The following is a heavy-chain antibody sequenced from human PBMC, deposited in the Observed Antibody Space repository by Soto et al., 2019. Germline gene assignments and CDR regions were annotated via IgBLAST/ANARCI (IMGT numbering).Heavy chain of an antibody. CDR3: AVRDYCRKSGSTFPYFDF. CDR2: ISGSGRAT. J-gene: IGHJ4*02. CDR1: GLTFSNYD. V-gene: IGHV3-23*01. Sequence: EVQLLQSGGGLVQPGGPLRLSCAVSGLTFSNYDMTWVRPAPGRGLDWVSTISGSGRATYYADSVEGRFTISRDNSKNTVDLQMSSLRVDDTAVYYWAVRDYCRKSGSTFPYFDFWGKGSRVTFSA. D-gene: IGHD3-3*01.